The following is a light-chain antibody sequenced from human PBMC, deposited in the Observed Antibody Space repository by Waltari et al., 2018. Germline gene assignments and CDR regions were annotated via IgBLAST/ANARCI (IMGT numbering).Light chain of an antibody. V-gene: IGLV2-14*01. CDR2: DVS. Sequence: QSALTHPTSVSGSPGQSITISCTGTSRDVGFYHYVSWYQQYPGKVPQLLIYDVSDRPSGVSSRFSGSKSGNTASLTISGLQADDEADYYCNSYTGSSSWVFGGGTKLTVL. CDR1: SRDVGFYHY. CDR3: NSYTGSSSWV. J-gene: IGLJ3*02.